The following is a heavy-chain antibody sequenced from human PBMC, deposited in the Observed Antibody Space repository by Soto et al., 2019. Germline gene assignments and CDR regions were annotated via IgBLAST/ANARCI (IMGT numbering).Heavy chain of an antibody. J-gene: IGHJ6*03. V-gene: IGHV3-53*04. Sequence: EVQLVESGGGLVQPGGSLRLSCAASGFTVSSNYMSWVRQAPGKGLEWVSVIYSGGSTYYADSVKGRFTISRHNSKNTLYLQMNSLRAEDTAVYYWARENGDFHYYSYYYMDVWGKGTTVTVSS. D-gene: IGHD4-17*01. CDR2: IYSGGST. CDR3: ARENGDFHYYSYYYMDV. CDR1: GFTVSSNY.